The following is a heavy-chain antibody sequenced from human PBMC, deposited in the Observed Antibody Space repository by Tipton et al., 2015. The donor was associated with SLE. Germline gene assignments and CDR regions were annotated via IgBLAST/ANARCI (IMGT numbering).Heavy chain of an antibody. CDR2: IYYSGST. CDR3: AIHTGIVGATPFVY. V-gene: IGHV4-39*01. J-gene: IGHJ4*02. Sequence: GLVKPSETLSLTCTVSGGSISSSSYYWGWIRQPPGKGLEWIGSIYYSGSTYYNPSLKSRVTISVDTSKNQFSLKLSSVTAADTAVYYCAIHTGIVGATPFVYWGQGTLVTVSS. D-gene: IGHD1-26*01. CDR1: GGSISSSSYY.